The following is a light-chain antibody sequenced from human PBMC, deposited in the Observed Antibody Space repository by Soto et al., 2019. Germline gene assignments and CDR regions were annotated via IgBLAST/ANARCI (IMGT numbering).Light chain of an antibody. Sequence: EIVLTQSPGTLSLSPGERATLSCRANQSVDSNFLAWNQQKPGQAPRLLIYATSTRATGIADRFSGSGSGTDFTLSSSRLGPEYYAVYYCQKYGRSPGWTFVRGTKVEV. CDR2: ATS. V-gene: IGKV3-20*01. CDR3: QKYGRSPGWT. CDR1: QSVDSNF. J-gene: IGKJ1*01.